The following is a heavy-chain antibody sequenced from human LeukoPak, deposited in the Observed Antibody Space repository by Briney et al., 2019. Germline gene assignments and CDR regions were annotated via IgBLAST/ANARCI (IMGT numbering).Heavy chain of an antibody. D-gene: IGHD6-13*01. Sequence: SQTLSLTCAISGDSVSSNSAAWNWIRQSPSRGLEWLGRTYYRSKWYNDYAVSVKGRITINPDTSKNQFSLQLNSVTPEDTAVYYCARTEIAAAGTKNFDYWGQGTLVTVSS. CDR1: GDSVSSNSAA. V-gene: IGHV6-1*01. CDR3: ARTEIAAAGTKNFDY. J-gene: IGHJ4*02. CDR2: TYYRSKWYN.